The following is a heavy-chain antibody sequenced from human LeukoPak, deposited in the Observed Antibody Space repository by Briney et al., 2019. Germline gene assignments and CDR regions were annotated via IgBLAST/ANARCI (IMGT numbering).Heavy chain of an antibody. CDR2: VNHSGST. CDR1: GFTFSDYT. D-gene: IGHD2-2*01. Sequence: PGGSLRLSCAASGFTFSDYTMNWVRQPPGKGPEWIGEVNHSGSTNYNPSLKSRVTISVDTSKNQFSLKLSSVTAADTAVYYCARSPTKRVPEDYWGQGTLVTVSS. J-gene: IGHJ4*02. V-gene: IGHV4-34*01. CDR3: ARSPTKRVPEDY.